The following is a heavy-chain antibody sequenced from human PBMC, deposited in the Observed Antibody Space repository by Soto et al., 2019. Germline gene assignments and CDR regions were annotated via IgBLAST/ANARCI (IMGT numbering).Heavy chain of an antibody. CDR2: IKQDGSEK. J-gene: IGHJ5*02. Sequence: EVQLVESGGGLVQPGGSLRLSCGASGFTFSRYWMSWVRQAPGKGLEWVANIKQDGSEKYYVDSVKGRFTISRDNAXNXVYLQMNSLRAEDTAVYYCASPPTNLDYDADNWFDPWGQGTLVTVSS. CDR3: ASPPTNLDYDADNWFDP. CDR1: GFTFSRYW. D-gene: IGHD4-17*01. V-gene: IGHV3-7*01.